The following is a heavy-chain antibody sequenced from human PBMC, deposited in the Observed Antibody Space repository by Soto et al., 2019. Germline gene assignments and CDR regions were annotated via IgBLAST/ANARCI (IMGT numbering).Heavy chain of an antibody. CDR1: GFTFSNYG. V-gene: IGHV3-48*04. CDR2: ISSSGTTI. D-gene: IGHD3-22*01. Sequence: PGGSLRLSCAASGFTFSNYGMNWVRQAPGKGLEWVSYISSSGTTIYYADSVEGRFTISRDNAKNSLYLQMNSVRAEDTAVYYCARDLPYYYDSSGYGPFDYWGPGTRVTDFS. J-gene: IGHJ4*02. CDR3: ARDLPYYYDSSGYGPFDY.